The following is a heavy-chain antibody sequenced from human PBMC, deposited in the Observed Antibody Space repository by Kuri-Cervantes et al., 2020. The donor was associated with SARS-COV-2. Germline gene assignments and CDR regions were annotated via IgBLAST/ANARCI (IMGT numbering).Heavy chain of an antibody. J-gene: IGHJ6*02. CDR3: AREPSGDGDYYYYYGMDV. Sequence: GESLKISCAASRFTFSSYAMHWVRQAPGKGLEWVAVISYDGSNKYYADSVKGRFTISRDNSKNTLYLQMNSLRAEDTAVYYCAREPSGDGDYYYYYGMDVWGQGTTVTVSS. CDR2: ISYDGSNK. V-gene: IGHV3-30-3*01. D-gene: IGHD3-10*01. CDR1: RFTFSSYA.